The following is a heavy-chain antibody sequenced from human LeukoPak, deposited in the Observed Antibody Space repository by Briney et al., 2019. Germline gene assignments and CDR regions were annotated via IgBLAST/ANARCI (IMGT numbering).Heavy chain of an antibody. CDR3: AKRRGAPFYFDTSGYFFDY. Sequence: GGSLRLSCAASGFTFDSYSMNWVRQAPGKGLEWVSYSTSSSTTMYYADSVKGRFTISRDNAKKSLYLQMNSLRAEDTAVYYCAKRRGAPFYFDTSGYFFDYWGQGTLVTVSS. CDR1: GFTFDSYS. CDR2: STSSSTTM. D-gene: IGHD3-22*01. J-gene: IGHJ4*02. V-gene: IGHV3-48*01.